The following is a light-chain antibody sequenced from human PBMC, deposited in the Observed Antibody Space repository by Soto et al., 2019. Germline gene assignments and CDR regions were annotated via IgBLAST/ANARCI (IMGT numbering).Light chain of an antibody. V-gene: IGLV2-8*01. CDR2: EVV. Sequence: QSALTQPPSASGSPGQSVTISCPGTKSDIGGYDFVSWYQHHPGKAPRLIIYEVVQRPSGVPDRFSGSKSGNTASRTVSGLQAAAEADYFCKAYAGSNTDVCGSGTKVTVL. CDR3: KAYAGSNTDV. J-gene: IGLJ1*01. CDR1: KSDIGGYDF.